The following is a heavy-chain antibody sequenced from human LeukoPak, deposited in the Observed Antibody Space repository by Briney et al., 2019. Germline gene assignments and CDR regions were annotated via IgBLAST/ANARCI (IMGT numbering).Heavy chain of an antibody. Sequence: GGSLRLSCAASGFTFSNCAMSWVRQAPGKGLEWVSAISGSGAYTYYADSVKGRLTISRDNSKNTLYLQMNSLRAEDTAVYYCAKDDGLAAAGTSFDYWGQGTLVTVSS. CDR3: AKDDGLAAAGTSFDY. J-gene: IGHJ4*02. V-gene: IGHV3-23*01. CDR1: GFTFSNCA. CDR2: ISGSGAYT. D-gene: IGHD6-13*01.